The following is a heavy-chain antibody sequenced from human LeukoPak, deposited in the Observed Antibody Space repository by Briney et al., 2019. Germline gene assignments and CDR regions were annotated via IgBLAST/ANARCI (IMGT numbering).Heavy chain of an antibody. D-gene: IGHD5-12*01. CDR1: GFTFSSYA. CDR2: ISYDGSNK. V-gene: IGHV3-30*04. CDR3: AREDTVATTPFDY. Sequence: GGSLRLSCAASGFTFSSYAMHWVRQAPGKGLEWVAVISYDGSNKYYADSVKGRFTISRDNSKNTLYLQMNSLRAEDTAVYYCAREDTVATTPFDYWGQGSLVTVSS. J-gene: IGHJ4*02.